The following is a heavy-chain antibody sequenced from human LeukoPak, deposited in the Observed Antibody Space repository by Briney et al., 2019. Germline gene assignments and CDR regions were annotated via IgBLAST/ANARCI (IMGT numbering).Heavy chain of an antibody. CDR3: ARDVTGTLDY. CDR2: ISSSSIYI. CDR1: GFTLSSYS. J-gene: IGHJ4*02. D-gene: IGHD1-7*01. V-gene: IGHV3-21*01. Sequence: GGSLRLSCAASGFTLSSYSMNWVRQAPGKGLEWVSSISSSSIYIYYADSVKGRFTISRDNAKNSLYLQMNSLRAEDTAVYYCARDVTGTLDYWGQGTLVTVSS.